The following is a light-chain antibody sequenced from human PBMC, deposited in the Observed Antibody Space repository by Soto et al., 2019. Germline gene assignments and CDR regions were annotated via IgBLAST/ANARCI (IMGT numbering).Light chain of an antibody. J-gene: IGKJ1*01. CDR2: AAS. Sequence: EIVLTQSPGTLSMSPGERATLSCRASQAVSSSLLAWYQHKPGQAPRLVIYAASNRDTGIPDRFSGSGSGIDFTLAISRLEPEDFAVYCCQQGGVSLWTFGKGTTCEIK. CDR1: QAVSSSL. CDR3: QQGGVSLWT. V-gene: IGKV3-20*01.